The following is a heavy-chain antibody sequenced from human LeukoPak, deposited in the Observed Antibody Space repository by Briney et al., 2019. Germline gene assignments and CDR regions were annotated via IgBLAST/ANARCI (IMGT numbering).Heavy chain of an antibody. J-gene: IGHJ4*02. CDR2: ISGSGGST. Sequence: GGSLRLSCAASGFTFSSYAMSWVPQAPGKGLEGVSAISGSGGSTYYADSVKGRFTISRDNSKNTLYLQMNSLRAEDTAVYYCAKDLYDSSGYYHPTFAYWGQGTLVTVSS. V-gene: IGHV3-23*01. D-gene: IGHD3-22*01. CDR1: GFTFSSYA. CDR3: AKDLYDSSGYYHPTFAY.